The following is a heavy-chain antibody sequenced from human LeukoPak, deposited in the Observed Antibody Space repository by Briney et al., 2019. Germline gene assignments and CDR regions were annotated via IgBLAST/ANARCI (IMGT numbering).Heavy chain of an antibody. Sequence: PGGSLRLSCAASRFTFSDYYMSWIRQAPGKGLEWVSYISSSGSTIYYADSVKGRFTISRDNAKNSLYLQMNSLRAEDTAVYYCARAYYYDSSGPFYYFDYWGQGTLVTVSS. J-gene: IGHJ4*02. CDR2: ISSSGSTI. CDR1: RFTFSDYY. CDR3: ARAYYYDSSGPFYYFDY. V-gene: IGHV3-11*04. D-gene: IGHD3-22*01.